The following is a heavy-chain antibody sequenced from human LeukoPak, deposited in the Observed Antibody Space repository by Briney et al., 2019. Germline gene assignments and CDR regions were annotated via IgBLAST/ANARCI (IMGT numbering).Heavy chain of an antibody. CDR3: ARDLVEYSSSSAY. Sequence: ASVKVSCKASGYTFTSNYIHWVRQAPGQGLEWMGMIYPRDGSTSYAQKFQGRVTMTRDTSTSTVYMELSSLRSDDTAVYYCARDLVEYSSSSAYWGQGTLVTVSS. CDR2: IYPRDGST. J-gene: IGHJ4*02. CDR1: GYTFTSNY. V-gene: IGHV1-46*01. D-gene: IGHD6-6*01.